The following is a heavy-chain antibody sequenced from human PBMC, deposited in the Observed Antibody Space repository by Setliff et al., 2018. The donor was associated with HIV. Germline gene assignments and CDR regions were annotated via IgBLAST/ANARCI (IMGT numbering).Heavy chain of an antibody. J-gene: IGHJ6*03. CDR2: ISWDGSST. Sequence: PGGSLRLSCVASGFAFDDYSMHWVRQAPGKGLEWVSLISWDGSSTFYADSVKGRFTVSRDNSKNSLYLEMDSLTTEDTAFYHCAGVWEGWFHYYYYYYMDVWGKGTTVTVSS. D-gene: IGHD3-10*01. V-gene: IGHV3-43*01. CDR1: GFAFDDYS. CDR3: AGVWEGWFHYYYYYYMDV.